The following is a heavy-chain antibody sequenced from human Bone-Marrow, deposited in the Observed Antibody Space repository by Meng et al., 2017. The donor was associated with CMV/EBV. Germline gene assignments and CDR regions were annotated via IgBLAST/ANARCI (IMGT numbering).Heavy chain of an antibody. CDR1: GYTFTSYG. J-gene: IGHJ3*02. CDR3: AREDWSYYDFWSGYSGLDAFDI. V-gene: IGHV1-18*01. Sequence: ASVKVSCKASGYTFTSYGISWVRQAPGQGLEWMGWISAYNGNTNYAQKLQGRVTMTTDTSTSTAYMELRSLRSDVTAVYYCAREDWSYYDFWSGYSGLDAFDIWGQGTMVTVSS. CDR2: ISAYNGNT. D-gene: IGHD3-3*01.